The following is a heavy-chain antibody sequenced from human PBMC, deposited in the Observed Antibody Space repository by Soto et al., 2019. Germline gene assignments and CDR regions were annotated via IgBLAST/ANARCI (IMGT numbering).Heavy chain of an antibody. CDR3: ASSGAQYSYYGMDV. CDR2: IIPIFGTA. Sequence: QVQLVQSGAEVKKPGSSVKVSCKASGGTFSSYAISWVRQAPGQGLEWMGGIIPIFGTANYAQKFHGRVTTPADASQSPAYMELGRLSSEDTAVYYCASSGAQYSYYGMDVWGQGTTVTVSS. V-gene: IGHV1-69*12. J-gene: IGHJ6*02. CDR1: GGTFSSYA.